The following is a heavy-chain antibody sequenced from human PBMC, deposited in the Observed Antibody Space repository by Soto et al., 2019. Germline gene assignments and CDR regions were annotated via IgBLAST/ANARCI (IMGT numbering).Heavy chain of an antibody. CDR1: GFTFSSYG. CDR2: IWYDGSNK. J-gene: IGHJ4*02. V-gene: IGHV3-33*01. Sequence: PGGSLRLSCAASGFTFSSYGMHWVRQAPGKGLEWVAVIWYDGSNKYYADSVKGRFTISRDNSKNTLYLQMNSLRAEDTAVYYCARFRIHRYYDILTGAPIDYWGQGTLVTVSS. D-gene: IGHD3-9*01. CDR3: ARFRIHRYYDILTGAPIDY.